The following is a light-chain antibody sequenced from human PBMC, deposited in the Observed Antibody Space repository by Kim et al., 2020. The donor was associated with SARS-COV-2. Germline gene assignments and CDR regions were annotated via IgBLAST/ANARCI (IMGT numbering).Light chain of an antibody. CDR3: QQYNSYLYT. CDR1: QSISSW. Sequence: SASVGDRVTITCRASQSISSWLAWYQQKPEKAPKLLIYKASSLEGGVPSRFSGSGSGTEFTLTISSLQPDDFATYYCQQYNSYLYTFGQGTKLEI. V-gene: IGKV1-5*03. J-gene: IGKJ2*01. CDR2: KAS.